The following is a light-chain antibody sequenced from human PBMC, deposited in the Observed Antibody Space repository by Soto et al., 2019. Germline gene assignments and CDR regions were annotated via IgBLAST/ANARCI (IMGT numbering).Light chain of an antibody. V-gene: IGKV4-1*01. Sequence: DIVLTQSPDSLAVSLGERATINCKSSQSVLYSPNNKNYLAWYQQKPGQPPKLLIYWASTRESGVPDRFSGGGSGKDFTLTVSSLQAEDVAVYYCQQYSSSPRTFGQGTKVEIK. J-gene: IGKJ1*01. CDR1: QSVLYSPNNKNY. CDR3: QQYSSSPRT. CDR2: WAS.